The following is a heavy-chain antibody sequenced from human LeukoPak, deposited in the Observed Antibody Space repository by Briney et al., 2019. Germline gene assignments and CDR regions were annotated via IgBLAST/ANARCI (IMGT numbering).Heavy chain of an antibody. D-gene: IGHD6-19*01. J-gene: IGHJ4*02. CDR1: GFTFSSHG. Sequence: TGGSLRLSCAAYGFTFSSHGMHWVRQAPGKGLEWVAVIWYDGSNKYYADSEKGRFTISRDNSKNTLYLQMNSLRVEDTAVYYCAGSIAVAGTIDYWAREPWSPSPQ. CDR2: IWYDGSNK. CDR3: AGSIAVAGTIDY. V-gene: IGHV3-33*01.